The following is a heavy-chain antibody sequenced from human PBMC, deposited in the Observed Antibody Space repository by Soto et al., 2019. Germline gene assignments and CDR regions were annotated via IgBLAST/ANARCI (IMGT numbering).Heavy chain of an antibody. J-gene: IGHJ6*03. CDR3: AIQRAGYSGYGYYYYYYMDV. V-gene: IGHV1-8*01. CDR1: GYTFTSYD. Sequence: ASVKVSCKASGYTFTSYDINWVRQATGQGLEWMGWMNPNSGNTGYAQKFQGRVTMTRNTSISTAYMELSSLRSEDTAVYYCAIQRAGYSGYGYYYYYYMDVWGKGTTVTVSS. D-gene: IGHD5-12*01. CDR2: MNPNSGNT.